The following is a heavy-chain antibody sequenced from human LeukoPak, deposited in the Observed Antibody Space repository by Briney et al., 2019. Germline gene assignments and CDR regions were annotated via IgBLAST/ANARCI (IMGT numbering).Heavy chain of an antibody. CDR3: ARGEVTAYYYYYYGMDV. V-gene: IGHV1-2*06. CDR2: INPNSGDT. CDR1: GYTFTGYY. D-gene: IGHD2-21*02. J-gene: IGHJ6*02. Sequence: ASVKVSCKASGYTFTGYYVHWVRQAPGQGLEWMGRINPNSGDTNYAQKFQGRVTMTRNTSISTAYMELSSLRSEDTAVYYCARGEVTAYYYYYYGMDVWGQGTTVTVSS.